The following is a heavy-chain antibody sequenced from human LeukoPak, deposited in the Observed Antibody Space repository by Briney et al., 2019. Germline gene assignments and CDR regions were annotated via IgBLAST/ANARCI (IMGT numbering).Heavy chain of an antibody. CDR1: GGTFSSYA. J-gene: IGHJ5*02. Sequence: ASVKVSCKASGGTFSSYAISWVRLAPGQGLEWMGRIIPIFGTANYAQKFQGGVTITTDESTSTAYMELSSLRSEDTAVYYCARDRAALTIFGVVTTPFGPWGQGTLVTVSS. CDR2: IIPIFGTA. CDR3: ARDRAALTIFGVVTTPFGP. V-gene: IGHV1-69*05. D-gene: IGHD3-3*01.